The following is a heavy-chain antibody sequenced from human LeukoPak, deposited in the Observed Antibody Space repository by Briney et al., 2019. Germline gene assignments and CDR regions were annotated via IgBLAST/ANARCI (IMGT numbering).Heavy chain of an antibody. CDR1: GVSINNFY. D-gene: IGHD2-2*01. CDR2: IYYSGST. Sequence: SETLSLTCTISGVSINNFYWSWIRQPPGKGLEWIGYIYYSGSTNYNPSLKSRVTISVDTSKNQFSLKLSSVTAADTAVYYCARGPGYCSSTSCYGAGWLDYWGQGTLVTVSS. V-gene: IGHV4-59*01. J-gene: IGHJ4*02. CDR3: ARGPGYCSSTSCYGAGWLDY.